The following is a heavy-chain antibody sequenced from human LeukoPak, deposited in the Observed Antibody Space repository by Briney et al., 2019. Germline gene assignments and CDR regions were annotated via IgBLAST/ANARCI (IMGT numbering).Heavy chain of an antibody. CDR1: GGSISSSSYY. CDR3: ARHYDSSGYYGGYFDY. D-gene: IGHD3-22*01. J-gene: IGHJ4*02. Sequence: SETLSLTCTVSGGSISSSSYYWGWIRQPPGKGLEWIGSIYYSGSTNYNPSLKSRVTISVDTSKNQFSLKLSSVTAADTAVYYCARHYDSSGYYGGYFDYWGQGTLVTVSS. CDR2: IYYSGST. V-gene: IGHV4-39*01.